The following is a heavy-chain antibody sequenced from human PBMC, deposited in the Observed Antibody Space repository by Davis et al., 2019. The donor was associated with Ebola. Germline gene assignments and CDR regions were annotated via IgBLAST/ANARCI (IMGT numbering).Heavy chain of an antibody. V-gene: IGHV3-53*01. J-gene: IGHJ4*02. Sequence: GESLKISCAASGLSIHMYWMTWVRQAPGKGLEWVSVIYNVYTMYYADSVKGRFTISRDSSMNTVYLQMSSLRVDDTAVYFCARDGPNYDVDYWGQGTLVTVSA. CDR2: IYNVYTM. D-gene: IGHD3-22*01. CDR1: GLSIHMYW. CDR3: ARDGPNYDVDY.